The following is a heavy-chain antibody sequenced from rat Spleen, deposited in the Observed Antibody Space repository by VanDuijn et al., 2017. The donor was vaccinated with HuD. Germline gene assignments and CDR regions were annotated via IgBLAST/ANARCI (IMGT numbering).Heavy chain of an antibody. CDR3: ASGRAEGMMDA. V-gene: IGHV5S10*01. D-gene: IGHD1-11*01. CDR1: GFTFSDYT. Sequence: EVQLVESGGGLVQPGRSLKLSCAASGFTFSDYTMAWVRQAPKEGLEWVATIVYDGSRTYFRDSVKGRFTISRDNAKSTLYLQMDSLRSEDTATYYCASGRAEGMMDAWGQGASVTVSS. J-gene: IGHJ4*01. CDR2: IVYDGSRT.